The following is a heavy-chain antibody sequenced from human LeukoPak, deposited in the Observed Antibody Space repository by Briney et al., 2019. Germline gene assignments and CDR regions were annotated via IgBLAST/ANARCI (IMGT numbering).Heavy chain of an antibody. V-gene: IGHV3-13*01. D-gene: IGHD2-8*01. CDR2: IGTLADT. CDR3: VRGCMFCNWKTSFDP. Sequence: GGSPRLSCSASGFTFSNYDMHWVRQTTEGGPQWVSAIGTLADTFYPSSLKGRFTISRENAKKSIYLQMDSLTADDTAVYYCVRGCMFCNWKTSFDPWGQGTLVTVSS. J-gene: IGHJ5*02. CDR1: GFTFSNYD.